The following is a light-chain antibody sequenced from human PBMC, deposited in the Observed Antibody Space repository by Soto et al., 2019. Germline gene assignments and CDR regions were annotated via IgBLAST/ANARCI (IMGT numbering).Light chain of an antibody. V-gene: IGKV3-20*01. J-gene: IGKJ2*01. CDR3: LQYGNSPYT. CDR2: GAS. CDR1: QSVSSGD. Sequence: EIALTQSPGTLSLSPGERATLSCRTSQSVSSGDFAWYQHRPGQAPRLVIYGASTRATGVPDRFSGSGSGTDFTPTISGLEPDDFAVYFCLQYGNSPYTFGQGTKLEMK.